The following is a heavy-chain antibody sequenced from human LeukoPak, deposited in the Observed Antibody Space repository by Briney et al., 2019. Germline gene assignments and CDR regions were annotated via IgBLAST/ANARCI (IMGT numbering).Heavy chain of an antibody. Sequence: ASVKVSCKASGYTFTGYYMHWVRQAPGQGLEWMGWINPNSGGTNYAQKFQGRVTMTRDTSISTAYMELSSLRSEDTAVYYCASGKVGGYENYYYYMDVWGKGTTVTVSS. CDR2: INPNSGGT. D-gene: IGHD5-12*01. CDR3: ASGKVGGYENYYYYMDV. V-gene: IGHV1-2*02. CDR1: GYTFTGYY. J-gene: IGHJ6*03.